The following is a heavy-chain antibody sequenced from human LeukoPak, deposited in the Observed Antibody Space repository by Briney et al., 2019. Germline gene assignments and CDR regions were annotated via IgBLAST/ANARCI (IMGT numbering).Heavy chain of an antibody. CDR2: MNPNSGNT. D-gene: IGHD3-3*01. J-gene: IGHJ4*02. CDR1: GYTFTSYD. CDR3: ARAGYDFWSAPTWPGTFDY. V-gene: IGHV1-8*01. Sequence: GASVKVSCKASGYTFTSYDINWVRQATGQGLEWMGWMNPNSGNTGYAQKFQGRVTMTRNTSISTAYMELSSLRSEDTAVYYCARAGYDFWSAPTWPGTFDYWGQGTLVTVSS.